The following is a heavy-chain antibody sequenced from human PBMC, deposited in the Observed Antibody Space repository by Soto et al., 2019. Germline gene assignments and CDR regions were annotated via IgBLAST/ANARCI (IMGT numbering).Heavy chain of an antibody. CDR3: AREKGAGTYMGFDY. D-gene: IGHD3-10*01. J-gene: IGHJ4*02. CDR1: GGSISTNNW. Sequence: QVQLQESGPGLVEPSGTLSLTCGVSGGSISTNNWWSWVRQSPGRGLEWIGEIYHGGSTNYNPSLKSRVTMSVDKSKNQFSLELPSVTAADTAVYYCAREKGAGTYMGFDYWGQGTLVTVSS. V-gene: IGHV4-4*02. CDR2: IYHGGST.